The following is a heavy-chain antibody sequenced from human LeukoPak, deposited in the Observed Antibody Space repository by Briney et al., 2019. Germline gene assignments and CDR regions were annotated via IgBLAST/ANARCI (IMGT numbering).Heavy chain of an antibody. CDR1: GGSISSSSYY. CDR3: ARASITGGAFDI. Sequence: SETLSLTCTVSGGSISSSSYYWGWIRQPPGKGLEWSGRIYSRGSTNYNPSLKSRVTMSVDTSKNQFSLKLSSVTAADTTVYYCARASITGGAFDIWGQGTMVTVSS. D-gene: IGHD5-24*01. J-gene: IGHJ3*02. V-gene: IGHV4-39*07. CDR2: IYSRGST.